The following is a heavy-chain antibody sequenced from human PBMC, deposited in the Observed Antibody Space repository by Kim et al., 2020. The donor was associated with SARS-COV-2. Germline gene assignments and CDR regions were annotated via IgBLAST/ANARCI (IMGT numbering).Heavy chain of an antibody. J-gene: IGHJ4*02. V-gene: IGHV4-34*01. CDR3: ARGIYSSGWFDY. CDR2: INHSGST. D-gene: IGHD6-19*01. CDR1: GGSFSGYY. Sequence: SETLSLTCAVYGGSFSGYYWSWIRQPPGKGLEWIGEINHSGSTNYNPSLKSRVTISVDTSKNQFSLKLSSVTAADTAVYYCARGIYSSGWFDYWGQGTLVTVSS.